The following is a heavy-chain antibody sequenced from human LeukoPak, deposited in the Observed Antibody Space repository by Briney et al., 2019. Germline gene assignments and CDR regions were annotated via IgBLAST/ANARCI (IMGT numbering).Heavy chain of an antibody. CDR3: ARDRHYDASTVFDP. CDR2: ISAYTGNT. J-gene: IGHJ5*02. D-gene: IGHD3-3*01. V-gene: IGHV1-18*01. CDR1: GYTFTSYG. Sequence: WASVKVSCKASGYTFTSYGISWVRQAPGQGLEWMGWISAYTGNTNYAQKLQGRVTMTTDTSTSTAYMELRSLRSDDTAIYYCARDRHYDASTVFDPWGQGTLVTVSS.